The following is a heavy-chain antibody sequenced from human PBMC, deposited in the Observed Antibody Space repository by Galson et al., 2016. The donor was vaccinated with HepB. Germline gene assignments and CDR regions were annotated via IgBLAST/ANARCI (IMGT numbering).Heavy chain of an antibody. CDR3: AKLRDGYDWGAFDI. CDR2: IFSGGYT. V-gene: IGHV3-53*01. D-gene: IGHD3-16*01. J-gene: IGHJ3*02. Sequence: SLRLSCAASGVTVSSNYMTWIRQAPGRGLEWVSVIFSGGYTYYSNSVKGRFNTSRNNPKNLVYLQLTALRVEDTAKYYCAKLRDGYDWGAFDIWGLGTMVSVSS. CDR1: GVTVSSNY.